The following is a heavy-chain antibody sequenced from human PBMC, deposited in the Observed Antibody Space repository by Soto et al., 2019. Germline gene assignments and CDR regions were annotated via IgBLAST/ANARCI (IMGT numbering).Heavy chain of an antibody. V-gene: IGHV5-51*01. J-gene: IGHJ4*02. CDR1: GYTFTNYC. D-gene: IGHD3-16*01. CDR3: ARRGRGNWAFDY. CDR2: IYPGDSDT. Sequence: GESLKISCEGSGYTFTNYCIGWVRQMPGKGLEWMGIIYPGDSDTRYSPSFQGQVTFSADKSTTSAYLQWSSLKASDTAIYLCARRGRGNWAFDYWGQGTLVTVS.